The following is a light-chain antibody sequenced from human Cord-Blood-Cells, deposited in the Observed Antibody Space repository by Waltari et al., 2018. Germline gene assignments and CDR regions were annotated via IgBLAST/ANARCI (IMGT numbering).Light chain of an antibody. CDR1: QSVSSN. V-gene: IGKV3-15*01. CDR2: GAS. CDR3: QQYNNWPYT. Sequence: EIVMTQSPATLSVSPGDRATLSCRASQSVSSNLAWYQQKPGQAPRLLSYGASTRATGIPARFSGSGSGTEFTLTISSLQSEDFAVYYCQQYNNWPYTFGQGTKLEIK. J-gene: IGKJ2*01.